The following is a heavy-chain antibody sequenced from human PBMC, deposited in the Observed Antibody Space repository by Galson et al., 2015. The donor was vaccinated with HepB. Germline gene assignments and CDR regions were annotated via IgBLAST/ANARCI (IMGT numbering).Heavy chain of an antibody. CDR2: INPNSGGT. D-gene: IGHD3-10*01. CDR3: ARDSAPYYYGSGEPFDY. V-gene: IGHV1-2*06. Sequence: SVKVSCKASGCTFTGYYMHWVRQAPGQGLEWMGRINPNSGGTNYAQKFQGRVTMTRDTSISTAYMELSRLRSDDTAVYYCARDSAPYYYGSGEPFDYWGQGTLVTVSS. J-gene: IGHJ4*02. CDR1: GCTFTGYY.